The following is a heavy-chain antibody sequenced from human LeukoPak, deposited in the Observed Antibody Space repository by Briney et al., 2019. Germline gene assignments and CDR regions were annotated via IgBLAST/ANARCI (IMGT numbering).Heavy chain of an antibody. J-gene: IGHJ4*02. V-gene: IGHV3-23*01. Sequence: PGGSLRLSCAASGFTFSSYAMSWVRQAPGKGLEWVSAISGSGGSTYYADSVKGRFTISRDNSKNTLYLQMNSLRAEDTAVYYCAPSSSGGIAAAGTLLSYWGQGTLVTVSS. D-gene: IGHD6-13*01. CDR3: APSSSGGIAAAGTLLSY. CDR1: GFTFSSYA. CDR2: ISGSGGST.